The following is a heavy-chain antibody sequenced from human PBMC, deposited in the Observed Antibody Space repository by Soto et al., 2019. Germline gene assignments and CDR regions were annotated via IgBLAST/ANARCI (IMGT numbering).Heavy chain of an antibody. J-gene: IGHJ6*02. CDR2: IYYRGST. CDR3: ATGLFVPDNYFYYGVDV. D-gene: IGHD2-21*01. CDR1: GGSFGNYY. Sequence: QVQLQESGPGLVKPSETLSLACTVSGGSFGNYYWSWLRQPPGKGLEWIGYIYYRGSTNYNPSLKSRATISIDASKHQFALRLSSVTAADSAVYYCATGLFVPDNYFYYGVDVWGHGTAVTISS. V-gene: IGHV4-59*01.